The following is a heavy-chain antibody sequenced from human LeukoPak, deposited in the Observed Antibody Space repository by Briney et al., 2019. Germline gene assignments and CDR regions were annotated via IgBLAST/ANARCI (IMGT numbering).Heavy chain of an antibody. D-gene: IGHD6-13*01. Sequence: GGSLRLSCAASGFTFSNYAMHWVRQAPGKGLEWVAVVSSDGNSKYYADSMKGRFTISRDNSKNTLYLQINSLRADDTAVFYCAKDGGRAAAGTVDSWGQGALVTVSS. CDR1: GFTFSNYA. CDR3: AKDGGRAAAGTVDS. J-gene: IGHJ4*02. CDR2: VSSDGNSK. V-gene: IGHV3-30*18.